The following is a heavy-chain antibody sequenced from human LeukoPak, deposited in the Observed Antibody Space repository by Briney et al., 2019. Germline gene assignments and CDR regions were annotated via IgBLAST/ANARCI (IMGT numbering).Heavy chain of an antibody. CDR2: IYHSGST. CDR3: AREYSFGEDV. CDR1: GGTLSSSNW. V-gene: IGHV4-4*02. Sequence: SETLSLTCAVSGGTLSSSNWWIWVRPPPGKGLEWIGEIYHSGSTNYNPSLKSRATISVDKSKNQFSLKLSSVTAADTAVYYCAREYSFGEDVWGKGTTVTVSS. J-gene: IGHJ6*04. D-gene: IGHD3-10*01.